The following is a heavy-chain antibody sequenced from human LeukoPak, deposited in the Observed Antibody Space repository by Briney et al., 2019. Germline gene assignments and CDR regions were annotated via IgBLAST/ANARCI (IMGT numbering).Heavy chain of an antibody. J-gene: IGHJ3*01. D-gene: IGHD3-22*01. V-gene: IGHV3-20*04. CDR3: ASSKGSTGYFSAFDL. Sequence: GGSLRLSCAASGVTFGDYGMGWVRQAPGKGLEWVSGINRNGDSTGYADFVKGRFTISRDNAKNSLYLQMNTLRAEDTALYYCASSKGSTGYFSAFDLWGQGTMVTVSS. CDR1: GVTFGDYG. CDR2: INRNGDST.